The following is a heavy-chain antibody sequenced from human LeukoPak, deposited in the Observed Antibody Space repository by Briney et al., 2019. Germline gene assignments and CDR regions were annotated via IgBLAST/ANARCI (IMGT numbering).Heavy chain of an antibody. D-gene: IGHD2-2*02. Sequence: ASVKVSCKASGYTFTGYYMHWVRQAPGQGLEWMGWINPNSGGTNYAQKFQGRVTMTRDTSISTAYMELSRLRSDDTAVYYCARARYCSSTSCYTGSLWFDPWGQGTLVTVSS. J-gene: IGHJ5*02. CDR1: GYTFTGYY. V-gene: IGHV1-2*02. CDR2: INPNSGGT. CDR3: ARARYCSSTSCYTGSLWFDP.